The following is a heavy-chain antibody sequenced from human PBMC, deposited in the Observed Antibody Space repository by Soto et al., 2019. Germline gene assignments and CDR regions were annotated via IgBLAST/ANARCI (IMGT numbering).Heavy chain of an antibody. Sequence: QVQLEQSGAEVKKPGSSVKVSCKASGGTLSDHGVAWLRQAPGQGLEWMGGTIPVFNTAKYAQKFQGRVTVTADKSTYIAYMEWSSLRSEDTAFYFCARGVYGSGNYYTGPSAFDIWGQGTMVIVSS. CDR1: GGTLSDHG. CDR3: ARGVYGSGNYYTGPSAFDI. CDR2: TIPVFNTA. J-gene: IGHJ3*02. D-gene: IGHD3-10*01. V-gene: IGHV1-69*06.